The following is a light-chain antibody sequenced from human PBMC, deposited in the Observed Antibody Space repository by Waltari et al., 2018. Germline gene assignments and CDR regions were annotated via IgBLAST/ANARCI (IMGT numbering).Light chain of an antibody. CDR2: DVT. V-gene: IGLV2-14*03. CDR3: SSYTSSSTPLV. J-gene: IGLJ2*01. Sequence: QSALTQPASVSGSPGQSITISCTGTSSDVGSYKYVSWYQQHPGQAPKLMIYDVTSRPSGVSNRFSGSKSGNTASLTISGLQAEDEADYYCSSYTSSSTPLVFGGGTKLTVL. CDR1: SSDVGSYKY.